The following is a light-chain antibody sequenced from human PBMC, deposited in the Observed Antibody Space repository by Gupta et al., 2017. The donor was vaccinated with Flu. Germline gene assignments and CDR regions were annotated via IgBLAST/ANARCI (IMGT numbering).Light chain of an antibody. CDR1: SSDVGGYIY. CDR3: SSYTSSSIL. J-gene: IGLJ2*01. V-gene: IGLV2-14*01. Sequence: GASSDVGGYIYVSWYQQHPGKAPKLMIYEVSNRPSGISNRFSGSKSGNTASLTISGLQAEDEADYYCSSYTSSSILFGGGTKLTVL. CDR2: EVS.